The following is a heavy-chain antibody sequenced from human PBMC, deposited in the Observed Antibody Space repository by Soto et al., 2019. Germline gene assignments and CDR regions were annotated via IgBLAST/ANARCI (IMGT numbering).Heavy chain of an antibody. CDR3: ARGSLWLGALVI. Sequence: QVQLVQSGTEVQKPGASVKVSCKASGYTVTSYGIRWVRQAPGQGLEWMGWISAYNGNTDYAQKFQGRVTMTTDTSTSTAYMELRSLRSDDTAVYYCARGSLWLGALVIWGQGTMVIVSS. CDR1: GYTVTSYG. J-gene: IGHJ3*02. CDR2: ISAYNGNT. V-gene: IGHV1-18*01. D-gene: IGHD6-19*01.